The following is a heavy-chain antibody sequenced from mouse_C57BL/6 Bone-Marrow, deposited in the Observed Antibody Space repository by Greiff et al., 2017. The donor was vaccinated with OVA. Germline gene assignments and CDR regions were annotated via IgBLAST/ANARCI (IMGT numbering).Heavy chain of an antibody. V-gene: IGHV7-3*01. CDR3: ARYKGRVAVDYFDY. J-gene: IGHJ2*01. Sequence: EVLLVESGGGLVQPGDSLSLSCAASGFTFTNYYMSWVRQPPGKALEWLAFIRNKPNGSTPEYSASVKGRFTISRDNSHSILYIQMNALRAEDSATYYGARYKGRVAVDYFDYWGQGTALTVSS. CDR2: IRNKPNGSTP. D-gene: IGHD1-1*01. CDR1: GFTFTNYY.